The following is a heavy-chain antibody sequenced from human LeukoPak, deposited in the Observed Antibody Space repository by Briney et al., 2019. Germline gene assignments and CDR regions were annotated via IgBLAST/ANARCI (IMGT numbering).Heavy chain of an antibody. D-gene: IGHD4-23*01. CDR2: ISNNGRSR. CDR1: GFTFSSYA. CDR3: VKDRAGPQYGGSGSACDI. Sequence: PGGSLRLSCSASGFTFSSYAMHWVRQAPGKGLQFVSGISNNGRSRYSAGSVRGRFTISRDNSKNTLFLQMSSLGIDDTAVYYCVKDRAGPQYGGSGSACDIWGQGTMVTVSS. J-gene: IGHJ3*02. V-gene: IGHV3-64D*06.